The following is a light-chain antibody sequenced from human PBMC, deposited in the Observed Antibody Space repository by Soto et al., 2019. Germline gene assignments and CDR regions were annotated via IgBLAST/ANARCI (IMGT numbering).Light chain of an antibody. J-gene: IGLJ1*01. Sequence: QSVLTQPRSVSGSPGQSVTISCTGTSNDVGRFDYVSWYQQHPGKAPKVIIYDVTERPSGVPNRFSGSKSGNTASLTISGLQADDEADYYCCSYAGSSTPYVFGTGTKVTVL. CDR3: CSYAGSSTPYV. CDR1: SNDVGRFDY. CDR2: DVT. V-gene: IGLV2-11*01.